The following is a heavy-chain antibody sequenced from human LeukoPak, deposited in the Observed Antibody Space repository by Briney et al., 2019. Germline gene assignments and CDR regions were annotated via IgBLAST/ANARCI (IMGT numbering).Heavy chain of an antibody. D-gene: IGHD2-21*01. J-gene: IGHJ6*02. V-gene: IGHV3-9*01. CDR3: AKDIAEAAYYYNGMDV. CDR2: ISWNSGKI. Sequence: GGSLGLSCAASGFTFGVHAMHWVRQAPGKGLEWVSGISWNSGKIGYADSVKGRFTISRDNAKNSLYLQMNSLRAEDTALYYCAKDIAEAAYYYNGMDVWGQGTTITVSS. CDR1: GFTFGVHA.